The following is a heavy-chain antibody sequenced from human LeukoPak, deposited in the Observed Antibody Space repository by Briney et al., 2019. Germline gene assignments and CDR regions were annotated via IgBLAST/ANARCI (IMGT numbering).Heavy chain of an antibody. Sequence: SETLSLTCTVAGGSISSYYWSWIRQPAGKGLEWIGRIYTSGSTNHNPSPKSRVTMSVDTSKNQFSLKLSSVTAADTAVYYCARNWPPDAFDIWGQGTMVTVSS. CDR3: ARNWPPDAFDI. J-gene: IGHJ3*02. CDR1: GGSISSYY. D-gene: IGHD1-1*01. V-gene: IGHV4-4*07. CDR2: IYTSGST.